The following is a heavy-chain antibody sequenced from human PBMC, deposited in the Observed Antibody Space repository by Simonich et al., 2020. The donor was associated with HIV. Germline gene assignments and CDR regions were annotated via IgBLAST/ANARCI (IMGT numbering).Heavy chain of an antibody. Sequence: QVQLVQSGAEVKKPGASVKVSCKASGYTFTGNYMHWVRQAPEQGLEWMGWINAYNGKTNYAKKYQGRVTMTTDTSTSTAYMGLRSLRSDDTAVYYCARGTYNGYDWNWFDPWGQGTLVIVSS. CDR3: ARGTYNGYDWNWFDP. J-gene: IGHJ5*02. D-gene: IGHD5-12*01. CDR2: INAYNGKT. CDR1: GYTFTGNY. V-gene: IGHV1-18*04.